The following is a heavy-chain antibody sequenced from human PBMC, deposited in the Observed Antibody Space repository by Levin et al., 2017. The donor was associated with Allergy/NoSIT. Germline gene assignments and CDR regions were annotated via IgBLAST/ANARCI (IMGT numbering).Heavy chain of an antibody. CDR2: IFSGSNSI. CDR3: TRSAFQGYYYYYYGMDV. V-gene: IGHV3-48*02. Sequence: PGGSLRLSCAASGFTFSSYSLNWVRQAPGKGLEWIAHIFSGSNSIHYADSVKGRFTVSRDTAQKSLYLLMNSLRDEDSAVYYCTRSAFQGYYYYYYGMDVWGQGTTVTVSS. CDR1: GFTFSSYS. D-gene: IGHD2-15*01. J-gene: IGHJ6*02.